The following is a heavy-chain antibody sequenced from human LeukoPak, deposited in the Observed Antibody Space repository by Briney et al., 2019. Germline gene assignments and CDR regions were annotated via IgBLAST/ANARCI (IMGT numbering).Heavy chain of an antibody. CDR2: ISAYNGNT. V-gene: IGHV1-18*04. CDR1: GYTFTSYG. CDR3: ARVGCSSTSCSTNYGMDV. Sequence: ASVKVSCKASGYTFTSYGISWVRQAPGQGLEWMGWISAYNGNTNYAQKLQGRVTMTTDTSTSTAYMELGSLRSDDTAVYYCARVGCSSTSCSTNYGMDVWGQGTTVTVSS. D-gene: IGHD2-2*02. J-gene: IGHJ6*02.